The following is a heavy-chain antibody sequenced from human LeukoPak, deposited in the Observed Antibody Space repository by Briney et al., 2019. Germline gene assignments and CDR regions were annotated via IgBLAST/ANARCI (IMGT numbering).Heavy chain of an antibody. CDR2: IYYSGST. CDR1: GGSISSGDYY. Sequence: SQTLSLTCTVSGGSISSGDYYWSWLRQPPGKGLEWIGYIYYSGSTYYNPSLKSRVTISVDTSKNQFSLKLSSVTAADTAVYYCARKGIFGVVVDYWGQGTLVTVSS. D-gene: IGHD3-3*01. J-gene: IGHJ4*02. CDR3: ARKGIFGVVVDY. V-gene: IGHV4-30-4*01.